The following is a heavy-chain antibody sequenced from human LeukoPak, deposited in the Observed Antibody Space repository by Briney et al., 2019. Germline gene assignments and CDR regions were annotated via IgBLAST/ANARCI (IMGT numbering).Heavy chain of an antibody. Sequence: PGGSLRLSCAASGFTFSSYAMSWVRQAPGKGLEWVSAISGSGGSTYYADSVKGRFTISRDNSKNTLYLQMNSLRAEDTAVYYCASISATEAVPSIYYYYYYGMDVWGQGTTVTVSS. CDR3: ASISATEAVPSIYYYYYYGMDV. D-gene: IGHD5-12*01. V-gene: IGHV3-23*01. CDR2: ISGSGGST. J-gene: IGHJ6*02. CDR1: GFTFSSYA.